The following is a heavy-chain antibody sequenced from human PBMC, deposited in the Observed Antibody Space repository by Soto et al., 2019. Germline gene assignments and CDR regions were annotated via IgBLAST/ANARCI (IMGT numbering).Heavy chain of an antibody. CDR2: ISDDGSTK. CDR3: ARHLSHLKFGWFDP. V-gene: IGHV3-30-3*01. D-gene: IGHD3-16*01. J-gene: IGHJ5*02. Sequence: LRLSCAASGFTFSSYAMHWVRQAPGKGLEWVALISDDGSTKDIADSVKGRFTISRDNSRSTLYLQMNSLRPEDTAVYNCARHLSHLKFGWFDPWGQGTLVTVSS. CDR1: GFTFSSYA.